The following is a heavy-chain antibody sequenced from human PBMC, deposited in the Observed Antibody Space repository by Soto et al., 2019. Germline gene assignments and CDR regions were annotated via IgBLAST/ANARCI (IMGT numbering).Heavy chain of an antibody. CDR3: ARRPIVVVPAASSSNGAFDI. CDR1: GYSFTSYR. D-gene: IGHD2-2*01. J-gene: IGHJ3*02. Sequence: GESLKISCKGSGYSFTSYRIGWVRQMPGKGLEWMGIIYPGDSDTRYSPSFQGQVTISADKSISTAYLQWSSLKASDTAMYYCARRPIVVVPAASSSNGAFDIWGQGTMVTVSS. CDR2: IYPGDSDT. V-gene: IGHV5-51*01.